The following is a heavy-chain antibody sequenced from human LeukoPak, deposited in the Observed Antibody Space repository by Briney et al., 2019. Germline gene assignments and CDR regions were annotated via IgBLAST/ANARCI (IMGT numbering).Heavy chain of an antibody. J-gene: IGHJ4*02. CDR3: ARDVRMVRGVHLDY. Sequence: SETLSLTCTVSGGSISSYYWSWIRQPPGKGLEWIGYIYYSGSTYYNPSLKSRVTISVDTSKNQFSLKLSSVTAADTAVYYCARDVRMVRGVHLDYWGQGTLVTVSS. V-gene: IGHV4-59*12. D-gene: IGHD3-10*01. CDR2: IYYSGST. CDR1: GGSISSYY.